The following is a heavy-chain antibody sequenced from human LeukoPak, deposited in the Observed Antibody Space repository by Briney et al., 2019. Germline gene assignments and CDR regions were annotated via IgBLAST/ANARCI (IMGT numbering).Heavy chain of an antibody. D-gene: IGHD1-14*01. CDR1: GDSVSGNSAA. J-gene: IGHJ5*02. V-gene: IGHV6-1*01. Sequence: SQTLSLTCAISGDSVSGNSAAWNWIRQSPSRGLEWLGRTYYRSKWYNDYAISVKSRITINPDTSKNQFSLHLNSVTPGDTAVYYCARGTATASYPINWFDPWGQGTLVTVSS. CDR3: ARGTATASYPINWFDP. CDR2: TYYRSKWYN.